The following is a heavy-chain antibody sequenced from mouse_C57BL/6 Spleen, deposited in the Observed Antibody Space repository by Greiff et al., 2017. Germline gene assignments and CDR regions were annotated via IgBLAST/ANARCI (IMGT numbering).Heavy chain of an antibody. CDR3: ARTDYKYAMDY. CDR1: GYTFTSYW. Sequence: QVQLQQPGAELVRPGSSVKLSCKASGYTFTSYWMHWVKQRPIQGLEWIGNIDPSDSETHYNQKFKDKATLTVDKSSSTAYMQLSSLTSEDSAVYYCARTDYKYAMDYWGQGTSGTVSS. CDR2: IDPSDSET. J-gene: IGHJ4*01. V-gene: IGHV1-52*01. D-gene: IGHD2-12*01.